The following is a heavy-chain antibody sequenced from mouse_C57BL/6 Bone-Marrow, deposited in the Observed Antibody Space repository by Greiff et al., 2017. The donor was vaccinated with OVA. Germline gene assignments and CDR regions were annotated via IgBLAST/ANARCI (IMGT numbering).Heavy chain of an antibody. CDR2: ISSGSSTI. J-gene: IGHJ2*01. V-gene: IGHV5-17*01. CDR1: GFTFSDYG. D-gene: IGHD2-4*01. CDR3: ARRHYDYDLDY. Sequence: EVKLMESGGGLVKPGGSLKLSCAASGFTFSDYGMHWVRQAPEKGLEWVAYISSGSSTIYYADTVKGRFTISRDNAKNTLFLQMTSLRSEDTAVYYCARRHYDYDLDYWGQGTTLTVSS.